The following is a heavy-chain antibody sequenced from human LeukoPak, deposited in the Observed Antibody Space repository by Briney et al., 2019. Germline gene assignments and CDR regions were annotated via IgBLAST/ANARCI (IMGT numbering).Heavy chain of an antibody. Sequence: ASVKVSCKASGYTFTSYYMHWVRQAPGQGLEWMGIINPSGGSTSYAQKFQGRVTMTRDTSTSTVYMELSSLRSEDTAVYYCASQVREFDAFDIWGQGTMVTVSS. CDR3: ASQVREFDAFDI. D-gene: IGHD3-10*01. V-gene: IGHV1-46*01. CDR1: GYTFTSYY. J-gene: IGHJ3*02. CDR2: INPSGGST.